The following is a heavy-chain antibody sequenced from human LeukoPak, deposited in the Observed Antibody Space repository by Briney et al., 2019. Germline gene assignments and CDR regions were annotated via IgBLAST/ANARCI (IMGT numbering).Heavy chain of an antibody. V-gene: IGHV4-30-4*01. D-gene: IGHD2-2*01. CDR2: IYYSGST. J-gene: IGHJ4*02. Sequence: PSQTLSLTCTVSGGSISSGDYYWSWIRHPPGKGLEWIGYIYYSGSTYYNPSLESRVTISVDTSKNQFSLKLSSVTAADTAVYHCASRSASFSLDYWGQGTLVTVSS. CDR1: GGSISSGDYY. CDR3: ASRSASFSLDY.